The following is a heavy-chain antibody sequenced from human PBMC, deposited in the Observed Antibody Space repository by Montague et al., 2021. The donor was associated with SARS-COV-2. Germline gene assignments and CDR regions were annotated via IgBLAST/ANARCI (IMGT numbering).Heavy chain of an antibody. D-gene: IGHD3-22*01. Sequence: SETLSLTYGVYGGSFGDDYWSWIRQPPGKGLEWIGDIKQSGSTNYNPSLKSRVTISVDTSKNQFSLKLTSVTAADTAVYFCARGPLSVSMIVLDVTSASYYFDYWGQGALVTVSS. CDR2: IKQSGST. CDR1: GGSFGDDY. CDR3: ARGPLSVSMIVLDVTSASYYFDY. J-gene: IGHJ4*02. V-gene: IGHV4-34*01.